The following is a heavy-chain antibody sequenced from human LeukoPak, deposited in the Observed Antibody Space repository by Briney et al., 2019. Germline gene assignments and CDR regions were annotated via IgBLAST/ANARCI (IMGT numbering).Heavy chain of an antibody. CDR2: IYHSGST. Sequence: SETLSLTCTVSGYSISSGYYWGWIRQPPGKGLEWIGSIYHSGSTYYNPSLKSRVTISVDTSKNQFSLKLSSVTAADTAVYYCARDQSRNYYDSSGYYRYWGQGTLVTVSS. CDR1: GYSISSGYY. D-gene: IGHD3-22*01. J-gene: IGHJ4*02. CDR3: ARDQSRNYYDSSGYYRY. V-gene: IGHV4-38-2*02.